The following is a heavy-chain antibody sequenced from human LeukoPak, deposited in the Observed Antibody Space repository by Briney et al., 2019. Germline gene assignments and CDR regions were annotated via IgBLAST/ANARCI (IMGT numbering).Heavy chain of an antibody. CDR3: ARDPAGDSSSWYNWFDP. Sequence: PGGSLRLSCAASGFTFSSYAMSWIRQAPGKGLEWVSYISSSGRTIYYADSVKGRFTISRDNAKNSLYLQMNSLRVEDTAVYYCARDPAGDSSSWYNWFDPWGQGTLVTVSS. J-gene: IGHJ5*02. CDR2: ISSSGRTI. CDR1: GFTFSSYA. V-gene: IGHV3-11*04. D-gene: IGHD6-13*01.